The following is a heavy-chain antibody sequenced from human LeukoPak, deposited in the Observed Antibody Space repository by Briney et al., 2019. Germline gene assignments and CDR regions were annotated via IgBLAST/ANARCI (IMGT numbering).Heavy chain of an antibody. D-gene: IGHD1-26*01. V-gene: IGHV1-18*01. CDR1: GYTFSSYG. CDR3: ARRGGSYSHSDF. CDR2: VSAFNGNT. Sequence: GESLKISCKASGYTFSSYGIIWVRQAPGQGLEWMGWVSAFNGNTDYAPKLQGRVTMTTDTSTTTAYMELRSLTSDDTAVYYCARRGGSYSHSDFWGQGTLVTVSS. J-gene: IGHJ4*02.